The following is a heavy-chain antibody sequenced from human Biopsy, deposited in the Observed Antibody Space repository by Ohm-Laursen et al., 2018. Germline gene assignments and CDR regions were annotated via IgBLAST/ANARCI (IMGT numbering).Heavy chain of an antibody. J-gene: IGHJ4*02. CDR3: ALASFDY. CDR2: INPSGNST. V-gene: IGHV1-46*01. CDR1: GYTFTTYY. Sequence: SVKVSCKSSGYTFTTYYIHWVRQAPGQGLEWMGIINPSGNSTAYTQNFQGRVTMTWDTSTSTVHMELSSLRFEDTAVYYCALASFDYWGQGTLVTVSS.